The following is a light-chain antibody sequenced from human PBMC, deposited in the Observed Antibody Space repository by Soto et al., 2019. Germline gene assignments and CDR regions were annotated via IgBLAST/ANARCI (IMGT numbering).Light chain of an antibody. V-gene: IGKV2-28*01. CDR1: QSLLHSNGYNY. Sequence: IVMTQSPLSLPVTPGEPASISCRSSQSLLHSNGYNYLDWYLQKPGQSPQLLIYLGSNRASGVPDRVSGSGSGTDFTLKISRVEAEDVGVYYCMQALQTPWTFGQGIKVEIK. CDR3: MQALQTPWT. J-gene: IGKJ1*01. CDR2: LGS.